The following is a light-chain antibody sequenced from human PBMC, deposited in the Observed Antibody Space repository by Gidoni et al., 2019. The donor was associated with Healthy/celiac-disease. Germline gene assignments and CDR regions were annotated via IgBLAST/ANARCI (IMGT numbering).Light chain of an antibody. J-gene: IGKJ4*01. CDR3: QQSYSTPLT. CDR1: QSISSY. Sequence: DIQMTQSPSSLSASVGDRVTITIGASQSISSYLNWYQQKPGKAPKLLIYAASSLQSGVPSRFSGSGSGTDFTLTISSLQPEDFATYYCQQSYSTPLTFGGXTKVEIK. CDR2: AAS. V-gene: IGKV1-39*01.